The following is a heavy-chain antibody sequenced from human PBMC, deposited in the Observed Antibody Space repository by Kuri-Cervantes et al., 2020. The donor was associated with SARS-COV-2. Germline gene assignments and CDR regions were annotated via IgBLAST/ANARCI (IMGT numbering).Heavy chain of an antibody. J-gene: IGHJ4*02. CDR1: GYTFTSYG. Sequence: ASVKVSCKASGYTFTSYGISWVRQAPGQGLEWMGWISAYNGNTNYAQKLQGRVTMTTDISTSTAYMELRSLRSDDTAVYYCAREIERGTVVIAYMGYFDYWVQGTLVTVSS. D-gene: IGHD4-23*01. CDR2: ISAYNGNT. CDR3: AREIERGTVVIAYMGYFDY. V-gene: IGHV1-18*01.